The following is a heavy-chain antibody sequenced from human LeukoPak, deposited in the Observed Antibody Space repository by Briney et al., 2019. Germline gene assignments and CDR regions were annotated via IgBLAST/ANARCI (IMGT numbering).Heavy chain of an antibody. J-gene: IGHJ4*01. CDR2: ISDIGSI. CDR1: GGSISSYY. Sequence: SETLSLTCTVSGGSISSYYWSWIRQPPGKGLEWIAYISDIGSINYNPSLKGRVTISLDTSKNQFSLKLSSVTAADTAVYYCAGHHPRNTVDFWGQEPWSPSPQ. V-gene: IGHV4-59*08. CDR3: AGHHPRNTVDF. D-gene: IGHD2/OR15-2a*01.